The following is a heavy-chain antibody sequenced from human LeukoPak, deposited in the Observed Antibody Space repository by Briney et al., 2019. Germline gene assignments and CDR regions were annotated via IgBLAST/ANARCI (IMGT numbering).Heavy chain of an antibody. D-gene: IGHD6-13*01. J-gene: IGHJ3*02. CDR2: IIPIFGTT. V-gene: IGHV1-69*05. CDR3: ARSGIGSSWYPGWAFDI. Sequence: ASVKVSCKASGGTFCSYAISWVRQAPGQGLEWMGGIIPIFGTTNYAQKFQGRVTITTDESTTTAYMELSSLRTEDTAVYYCARSGIGSSWYPGWAFDIWGQGTTVTVSS. CDR1: GGTFCSYA.